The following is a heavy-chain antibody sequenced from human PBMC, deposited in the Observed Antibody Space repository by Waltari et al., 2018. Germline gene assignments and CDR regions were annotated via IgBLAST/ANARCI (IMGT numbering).Heavy chain of an antibody. D-gene: IGHD6-19*01. V-gene: IGHV3-9*01. Sequence: EVQLVESGGGLVQPGRSLRLSCAASGFTFDDYAMHWVRQAPGKGLEWVSGISWNSGSIGYADSVKGRFTISRDNAKNSLYLQMNSLRAEDTAVYYCARGRADWGQGTMVTVSS. CDR3: ARGRAD. CDR2: ISWNSGSI. CDR1: GFTFDDYA. J-gene: IGHJ3*01.